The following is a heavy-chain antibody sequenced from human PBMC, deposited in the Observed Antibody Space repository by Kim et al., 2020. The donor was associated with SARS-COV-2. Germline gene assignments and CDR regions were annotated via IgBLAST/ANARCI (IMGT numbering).Heavy chain of an antibody. CDR1: GFTFSSFA. CDR2: ISDDGNKK. CDR3: ARSPVRLLLLGWFDP. V-gene: IGHV3-30*04. J-gene: IGHJ5*02. Sequence: GGSLRLSCAASGFTFSSFALHWVRQAPGKGLEWVSVISDDGNKKYYADPVKGRFTISRDNSNNTLYLQMNGLRTEDTAMYHCARSPVRLLLLGWFDPWGLGTLVTVSS. D-gene: IGHD2-21*01.